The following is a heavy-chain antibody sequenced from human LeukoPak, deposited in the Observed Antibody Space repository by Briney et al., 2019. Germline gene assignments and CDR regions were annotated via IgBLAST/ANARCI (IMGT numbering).Heavy chain of an antibody. CDR1: GFTFSSYG. J-gene: IGHJ4*02. CDR3: ARDVRRSGYYFDY. D-gene: IGHD6-25*01. CDR2: ISGSGGST. Sequence: GGSLRLSCAASGFTFSSYGMSWVRQAPGKGLEWVSAISGSGGSTYYADSVKGRFTISRDNSKNTLYLQMNSLRAEDTAVYYCARDVRRSGYYFDYWGQGTLVTVSS. V-gene: IGHV3-23*01.